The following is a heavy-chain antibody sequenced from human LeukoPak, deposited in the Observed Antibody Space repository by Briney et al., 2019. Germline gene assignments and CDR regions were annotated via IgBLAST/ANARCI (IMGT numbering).Heavy chain of an antibody. Sequence: PSETLSLTCTVSGGSISSYYWSWIRQPPGKGLEWIGYIYHSGSTNYNPSLKSRVTISTDTSKNQFSLKLTSVTAADTAVYYCARGGSWSDFDYRGHGTLVTVSS. V-gene: IGHV4-59*01. CDR2: IYHSGST. CDR1: GGSISSYY. D-gene: IGHD6-13*01. J-gene: IGHJ4*01. CDR3: ARGGSWSDFDY.